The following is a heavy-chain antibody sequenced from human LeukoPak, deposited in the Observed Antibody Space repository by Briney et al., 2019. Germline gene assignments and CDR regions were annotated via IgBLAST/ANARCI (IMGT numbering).Heavy chain of an antibody. CDR2: MNPNSGNT. V-gene: IGHV1-8*01. CDR1: GYTFTSYD. CDR3: ARGPFVVVPAAMVNAFDI. J-gene: IGHJ3*02. Sequence: ASVKVSCKASGYTFTSYDINWVRQATGQGLEWMGWMNPNSGNTGYAQKFQGRVTMTRNTSISTAYMELSSLRSEDTAVYYCARGPFVVVPAAMVNAFDIWGQGTMVTVSS. D-gene: IGHD2-2*01.